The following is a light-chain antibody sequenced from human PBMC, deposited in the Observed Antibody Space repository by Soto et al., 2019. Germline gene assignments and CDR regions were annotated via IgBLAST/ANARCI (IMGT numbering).Light chain of an antibody. CDR2: DVT. CDR3: SSYTSTNTVI. V-gene: IGLV2-14*01. J-gene: IGLJ2*01. Sequence: QSALTQPASVSGSPGQSITISCTGVISDIGAYKYVAWYQQHPDKAPKLMIYDVTYRPSGVSNRFSGSKSGNTASLTISELQAEDEADYYCSSYTSTNTVIFGGGTKLNVL. CDR1: ISDIGAYKY.